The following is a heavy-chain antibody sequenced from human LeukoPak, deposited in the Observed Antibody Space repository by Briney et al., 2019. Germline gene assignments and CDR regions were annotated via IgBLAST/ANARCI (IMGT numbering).Heavy chain of an antibody. CDR3: AKCPLDSSGYYTH. Sequence: ASVKVSCKASGGTFTSYAISWVRQATGQGLEWMGRIIPIFGTANYAQKFQGRVTITTDEYTSTAYMELSSLRSEDTAVYYCAKCPLDSSGYYTHWGQGTLVTVSS. CDR2: IIPIFGTA. V-gene: IGHV1-69*05. CDR1: GGTFTSYA. J-gene: IGHJ4*02. D-gene: IGHD3-22*01.